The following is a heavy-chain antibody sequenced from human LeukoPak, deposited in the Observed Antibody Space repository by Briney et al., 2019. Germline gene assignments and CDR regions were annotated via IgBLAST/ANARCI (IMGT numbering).Heavy chain of an antibody. CDR2: ISSSSSYT. CDR1: GFTFSDYY. CDR3: ARLLYRPFEASVNYYGMDV. D-gene: IGHD2-2*02. J-gene: IGHJ6*02. Sequence: GGSLRLSCAASGFTFSDYYMSWIRQAPGKGLEWVSYISSSSSYTNYADSVKGRFTISRDNAKNSLYLQMNSLRAEDTAVYYCARLLYRPFEASVNYYGMDVWGQGTTVTVSS. V-gene: IGHV3-11*03.